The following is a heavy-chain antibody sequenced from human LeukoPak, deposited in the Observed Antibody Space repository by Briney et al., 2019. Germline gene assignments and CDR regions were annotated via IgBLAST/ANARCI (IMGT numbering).Heavy chain of an antibody. J-gene: IGHJ4*02. CDR1: GDSITNSRYY. CDR2: VHSSWTT. Sequence: SETLSLTCTVSGDSITNSRYYWNWIRQPAGKGLEWLGNVHSSWTTNYLPSLWSRVTVSLDTSKNQFSLKMTSVTAADTAVYFCARVGSGGAWFDFWGQGTLVTVSS. CDR3: ARVGSGGAWFDF. V-gene: IGHV4-61*10. D-gene: IGHD6-19*01.